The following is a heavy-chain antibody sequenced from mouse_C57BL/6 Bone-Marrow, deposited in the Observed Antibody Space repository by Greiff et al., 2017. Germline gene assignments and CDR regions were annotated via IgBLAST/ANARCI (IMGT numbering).Heavy chain of an antibody. D-gene: IGHD4-1*01. CDR1: GYTVPSHW. CDR3: AGTALDY. V-gene: IGHV1-55*01. J-gene: IGHJ2*01. Sequence: QVQLQQPGAALFPPLASGPLSCKASGYTVPSHWITVFQPRPVQVLYWIGQIYPCSGLTNSNEKFKSKAPLTVDTSSSTAYRQLSSLTSEDSAVYYCAGTALDYWGQGTTLTVSS. CDR2: IYPCSGLT.